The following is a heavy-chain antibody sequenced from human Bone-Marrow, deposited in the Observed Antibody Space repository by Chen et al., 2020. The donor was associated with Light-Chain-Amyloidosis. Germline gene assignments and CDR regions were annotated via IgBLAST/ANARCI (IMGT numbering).Heavy chain of an antibody. CDR2: INPISGSA. CDR1: GYIFTKYY. V-gene: IGHV1-46*01. Sequence: QVQLVQSGAEVKKPWASVKISCKASGYIFTKYYMHWVRQAPGEGFEWMGIINPISGSASYAEKFEGRVTMTRDTSTSTFYMELSSLKSEDTAVYYCARMMTTVTTTDYWGQGALVTVSS. CDR3: ARMMTTVTTTDY. D-gene: IGHD4-17*01. J-gene: IGHJ4*02.